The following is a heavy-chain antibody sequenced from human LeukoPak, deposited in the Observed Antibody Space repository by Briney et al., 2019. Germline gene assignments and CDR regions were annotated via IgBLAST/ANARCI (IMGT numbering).Heavy chain of an antibody. V-gene: IGHV3-30-3*01. CDR3: ASFITMVRGAVAPIDY. D-gene: IGHD3-10*01. Sequence: PGGSLRLSCAASGFTFSSYAMHWVRQAPGKGLEWVAVIWYDGSNKYYADSVKGRFTISRDNAKNSLYLQMNSLRAEDTAVYYCASFITMVRGAVAPIDYWGQGTLVTVSS. CDR1: GFTFSSYA. CDR2: IWYDGSNK. J-gene: IGHJ4*02.